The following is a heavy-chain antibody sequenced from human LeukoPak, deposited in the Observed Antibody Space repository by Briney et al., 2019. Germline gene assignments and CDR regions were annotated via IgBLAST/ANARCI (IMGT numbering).Heavy chain of an antibody. D-gene: IGHD3-10*01. CDR1: GGTFSSYA. CDR3: ARERFGEGHYYYYGMDV. J-gene: IGHJ6*04. CDR2: IIPIFGIA. Sequence: SVKVSCKASGGTFSSYAISWVRQAPGQGLEWKGRIIPIFGIANYAQKFQGRVTITADKSTSTAYMELSSLRSEDTAVYYCARERFGEGHYYYYGMDVWGKGTTVTVSS. V-gene: IGHV1-69*04.